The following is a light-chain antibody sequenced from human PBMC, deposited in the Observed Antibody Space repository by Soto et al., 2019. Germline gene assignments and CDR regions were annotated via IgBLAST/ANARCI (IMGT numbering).Light chain of an antibody. V-gene: IGKV3-20*01. Sequence: EIVLTQPPGTLSLSPGERATLSCRASQSVSSSYLAWYQQKTGQAPRILIYGESSRATGIPDRLSGSGSGTDLNLTISRLEPEDFAVYYCQQYGSSSWTCGQGTKVDIK. CDR2: GES. CDR1: QSVSSSY. CDR3: QQYGSSSWT. J-gene: IGKJ1*01.